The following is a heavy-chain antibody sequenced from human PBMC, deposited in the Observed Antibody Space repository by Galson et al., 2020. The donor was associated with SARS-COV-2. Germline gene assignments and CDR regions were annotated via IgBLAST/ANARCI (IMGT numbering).Heavy chain of an antibody. J-gene: IGHJ6*02. D-gene: IGHD3-3*01. Sequence: SQTLSLTCTVSGGSISSSSYYWGWIRQPPGKGLEWIGSIYYSGSTYYNPSLKSRVTISVDTSKNQFSLKLSSVTAADTAVYYCAREPALYEFLSGYYTPNYYYGMDVWGQGTTVTVSS. CDR2: IYYSGST. CDR3: AREPALYEFLSGYYTPNYYYGMDV. CDR1: GGSISSSSYY. V-gene: IGHV4-39*07.